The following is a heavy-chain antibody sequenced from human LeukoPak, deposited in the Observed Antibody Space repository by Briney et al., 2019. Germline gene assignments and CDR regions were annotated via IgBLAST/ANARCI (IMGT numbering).Heavy chain of an antibody. CDR3: APQQTYSPYNWFDP. CDR1: GFTFSSYW. V-gene: IGHV3-74*03. CDR2: IHPDGSIT. J-gene: IGHJ5*02. D-gene: IGHD5-12*01. Sequence: GGSLRLSCTASGFTFSSYWMHWVRQAPGTGLVWVSRIHPDGSITTYADSVKGRFTISRDNAKNTLYLQMNSLRAEDTAVYYCAPQQTYSPYNWFDPWGQGTLVTVSS.